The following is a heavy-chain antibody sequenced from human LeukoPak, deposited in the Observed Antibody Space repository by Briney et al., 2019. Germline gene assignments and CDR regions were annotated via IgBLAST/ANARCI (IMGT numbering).Heavy chain of an antibody. J-gene: IGHJ4*02. CDR1: GFTFSSYP. CDR2: ISGSGGST. Sequence: GGSLRLSCAASGFTFSSYPMSWVGQAPGKGRDWASAISGSGGSTYYADSVKGRFTISRDNSKNTLYLQMNSLRAEDTAVYYCAKDRYQLLLLDYWGQGTLVTVSS. CDR3: AKDRYQLLLLDY. V-gene: IGHV3-23*01. D-gene: IGHD2-2*01.